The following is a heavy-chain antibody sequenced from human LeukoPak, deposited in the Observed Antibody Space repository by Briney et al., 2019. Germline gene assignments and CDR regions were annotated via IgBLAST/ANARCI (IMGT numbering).Heavy chain of an antibody. CDR1: GGSFSGYY. D-gene: IGHD6-13*01. CDR3: ARVSSSWYQDWYFDL. J-gene: IGHJ2*01. Sequence: PSETLSLTCAVYGGSFSGYYWGWIRQPPGKGLEWIGSIYHSGSTLYNPSLKSRVTISVDTSKNQCSLKLTSVTAADTAVYYCARVSSSWYQDWYFDLWGRGTLVTVSS. V-gene: IGHV4-38-2*01. CDR2: IYHSGST.